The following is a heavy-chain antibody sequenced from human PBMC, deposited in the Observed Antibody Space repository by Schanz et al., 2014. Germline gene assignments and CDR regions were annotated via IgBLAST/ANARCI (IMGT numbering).Heavy chain of an antibody. V-gene: IGHV3-49*02. J-gene: IGHJ4*02. CDR3: TRGLRTMIVSVFDH. CDR2: IRSKTYGGTT. Sequence: DVQLVESGGGLVEPGQSLRLSCTVSGFTFENFPMSWFRQAPGKGLERVGLIRSKTYGGTTYHAASVIGRFTTSREDSRGISYLQMDSLNTEDSVNYFVTRGLRTMIVSVFDHWAQGTQVIVSS. CDR1: GFTFENFP. D-gene: IGHD3-22*01.